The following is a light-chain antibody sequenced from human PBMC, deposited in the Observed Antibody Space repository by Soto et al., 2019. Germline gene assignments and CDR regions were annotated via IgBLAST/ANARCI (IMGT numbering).Light chain of an antibody. CDR1: HSVGSY. J-gene: IGKJ3*01. CDR3: LQRSIGFT. CDR2: GAS. V-gene: IGKV3-11*01. Sequence: EIVLTQSPATLSLSPGERATLSCRASHSVGSYLAWYQQKPGQAPRPRIYGASKSAPGVSARFSGSGSGTDFALTISSLEPEDFAVYHCLQRSIGFTFGPGTKVDIK.